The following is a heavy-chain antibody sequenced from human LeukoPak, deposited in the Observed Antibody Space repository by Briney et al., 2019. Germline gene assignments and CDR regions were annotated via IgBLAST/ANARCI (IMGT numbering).Heavy chain of an antibody. V-gene: IGHV5-51*01. J-gene: IGHJ4*02. CDR1: GYSFTSYW. CDR3: ATTANGNHHWDH. Sequence: GESLKISCKASGYSFTSYWIGWVRQVPGKGLEWMGIIYASNSETRYSPSFQGQVTISADKSTRTAHLQWSSLEASDTAMYYCATTANGNHHWDHWGQGTLVTVSS. D-gene: IGHD1-14*01. CDR2: IYASNSET.